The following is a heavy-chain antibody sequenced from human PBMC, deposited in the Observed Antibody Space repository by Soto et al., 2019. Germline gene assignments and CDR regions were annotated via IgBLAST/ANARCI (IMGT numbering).Heavy chain of an antibody. D-gene: IGHD3-22*01. Sequence: GKGLEGFSYISSSSSTIYYADSVKGRFTISRDNAKNSLYLQMNSLRDEDTAVYYCARDQSDDGSGDNYESGWVSALWRRGT. CDR3: ARDQSDDGSGDNYESGWVSAL. V-gene: IGHV3-48*02. CDR2: ISSSSSTI. J-gene: IGHJ2*01.